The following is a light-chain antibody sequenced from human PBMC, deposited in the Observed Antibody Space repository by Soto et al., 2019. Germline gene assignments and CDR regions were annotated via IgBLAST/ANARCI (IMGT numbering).Light chain of an antibody. CDR2: TAS. CDR3: LQSDTFPYT. Sequence: DIQLTQSPSFLSASVGDRVTITCRASQGIGSYLAWFQQKPGKAPKLLISTASSLQSGVPSRFSGSGSGTDFTLTIASLQFEDFATYYCLQSDTFPYTFGLGTKLEIK. CDR1: QGIGSY. V-gene: IGKV1-9*01. J-gene: IGKJ2*01.